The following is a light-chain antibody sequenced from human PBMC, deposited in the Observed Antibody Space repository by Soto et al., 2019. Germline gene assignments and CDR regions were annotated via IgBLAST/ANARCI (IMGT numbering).Light chain of an antibody. J-gene: IGLJ1*01. CDR2: RDS. Sequence: SYELTQPLSVSVALGQTARITCGGNNIGSKNVHWYQQKPGQAPVLVIYRDSNRPSGIPERFSGSNSGNTATLTISRAQAGDEADYYCQVWDSYTASYVFGTGTKLTVL. CDR1: NIGSKN. V-gene: IGLV3-9*01. CDR3: QVWDSYTASYV.